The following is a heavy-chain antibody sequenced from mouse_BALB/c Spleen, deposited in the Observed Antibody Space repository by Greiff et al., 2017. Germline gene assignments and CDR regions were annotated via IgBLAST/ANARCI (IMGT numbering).Heavy chain of an antibody. J-gene: IGHJ2*01. V-gene: IGHV14-3*02. CDR3: AITTVVAVDY. Sequence: VQLKESGAELVKPGASVKLSCTASGFNIKDTYMHWVKQRPEQGLEWIGRIDPANGNTKYDPKFQGKATITADTSSNTAYLQLSSLTSEDTAVYYCAITTVVAVDYWGQGTTLTVSS. CDR2: IDPANGNT. CDR1: GFNIKDTY. D-gene: IGHD1-1*01.